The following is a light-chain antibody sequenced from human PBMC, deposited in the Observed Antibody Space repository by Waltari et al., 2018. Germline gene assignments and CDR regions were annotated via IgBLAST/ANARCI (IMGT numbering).Light chain of an antibody. CDR1: SSNIGSKF. CDR2: RNT. Sequence: QSVPTQPPSASGTPGQRVSISCSGSSSNIGSKFVSWYQQLPGSAPKLLIIRNTQRSSGVPDRLSAYKAGTSAFPAISGLRSDDEGYYYCASWDDSLSHWVFGGGTKVTVL. V-gene: IGLV1-47*01. J-gene: IGLJ3*02. CDR3: ASWDDSLSHWV.